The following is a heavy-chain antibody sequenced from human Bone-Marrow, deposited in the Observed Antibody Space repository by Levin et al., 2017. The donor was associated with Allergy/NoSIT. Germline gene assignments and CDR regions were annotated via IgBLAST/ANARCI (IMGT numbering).Heavy chain of an antibody. CDR3: AKDARSDYGDWYFDL. CDR1: GFTFNNYG. J-gene: IGHJ2*01. D-gene: IGHD4-17*01. CDR2: ISGSGDTI. V-gene: IGHV3-23*01. Sequence: GGSLRLSCAASGFTFNNYGMNWVRQAPGKGLEYIAAISGSGDTIYKGDSVKGRFTISRDNSKNTLSLQMNSLRVEDTAVYYCAKDARSDYGDWYFDLWGRGTRVIVSS.